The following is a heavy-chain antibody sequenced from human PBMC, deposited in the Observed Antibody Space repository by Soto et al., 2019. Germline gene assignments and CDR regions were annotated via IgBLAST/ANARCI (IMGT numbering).Heavy chain of an antibody. CDR3: ARTATITIFVPFDP. J-gene: IGHJ5*02. D-gene: IGHD3-3*01. Sequence: EVQLVESGGGLVQPGGSLRLSCAASGFTFSSYWMHWVRQAPGKGLVWVSRINSDGSSTSYADSVKGRFTISRDNAKNTVYLQMHSLKAEDTAVYYCARTATITIFVPFDPWGQGTLVTVSS. V-gene: IGHV3-74*01. CDR1: GFTFSSYW. CDR2: INSDGSST.